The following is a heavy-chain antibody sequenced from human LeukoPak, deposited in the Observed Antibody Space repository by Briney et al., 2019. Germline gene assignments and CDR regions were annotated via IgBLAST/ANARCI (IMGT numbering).Heavy chain of an antibody. CDR1: GYTFTCYD. CDR2: MNPNSGNT. D-gene: IGHD2-2*01. CDR3: ARGPDCSSFSCNYWFDH. J-gene: IGHJ5*02. Sequence: ASVKVSCKASGYTFTCYDINWVRQATGQGLEWMGWMNPNSGNTGYAQKFQGRVTITRNTSISTAYMELSSLRSEDTAVYYCARGPDCSSFSCNYWFDHWGQGTLVTVSS. V-gene: IGHV1-8*03.